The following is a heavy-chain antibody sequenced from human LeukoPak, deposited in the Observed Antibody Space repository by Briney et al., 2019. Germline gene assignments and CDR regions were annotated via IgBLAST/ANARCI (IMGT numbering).Heavy chain of an antibody. CDR1: GFSFSSHA. D-gene: IGHD3-22*01. CDR3: AKVPYYYDSTAYLFDY. Sequence: RGSLRLSCAASGFSFSSHAMNWVRQAPGKGLEWVSGISGTGSATYYADSVKGRFTISRDNAKNTLFLQMNSLRDEDTAIYYCAKVPYYYDSTAYLFDYWGQGTLVTVSS. CDR2: ISGTGSAT. V-gene: IGHV3-23*01. J-gene: IGHJ4*02.